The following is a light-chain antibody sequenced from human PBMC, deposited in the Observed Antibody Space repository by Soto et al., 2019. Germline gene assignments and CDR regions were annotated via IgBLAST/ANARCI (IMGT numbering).Light chain of an antibody. V-gene: IGLV2-8*01. CDR3: RSYAGSNNYV. CDR1: SSDVGGCNY. Sequence: QSALTQPPSASGSPGQSVTISCTGTSSDVGGCNYVSWYQQHPSKAPKLMIYEVSKRPSGVPDRFSGSKSGNTASLTFSGLQAEDEADYYCRSYAGSNNYVFGTGTKVTVL. CDR2: EVS. J-gene: IGLJ1*01.